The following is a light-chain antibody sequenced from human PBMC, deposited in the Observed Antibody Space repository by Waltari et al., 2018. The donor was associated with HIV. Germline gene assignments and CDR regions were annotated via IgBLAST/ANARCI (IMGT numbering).Light chain of an antibody. CDR1: QSVLYSSNNKND. CDR3: QQYYSTPRT. J-gene: IGKJ2*01. V-gene: IGKV4-1*01. CDR2: WAS. Sequence: DIVMTQSPESLAVSRGERATTNCNSSQSVLYSSNNKNDLTWYQQKPGQPPKLLMYWASTRESGVPDRFSGSGSGTDFTLTISSLQAEDVAVYYCQQYYSTPRTFGQGTKLEIK.